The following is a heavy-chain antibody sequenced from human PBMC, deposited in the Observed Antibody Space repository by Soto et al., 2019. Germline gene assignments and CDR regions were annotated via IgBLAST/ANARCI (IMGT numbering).Heavy chain of an antibody. D-gene: IGHD3-22*01. CDR1: GYSFTSYW. J-gene: IGHJ6*02. CDR2: IYPGDSDT. CDR3: ARFTTASSPSYYHGMDV. V-gene: IGHV5-51*01. Sequence: GESLKISCKGSGYSFTSYWIGWVRQMPGKGLEWMGIIYPGDSDTRYSPSFQGQVTISADKSISTACLQWSSLKASDTAMYYCARFTTASSPSYYHGMDVWGQGTTVTSP.